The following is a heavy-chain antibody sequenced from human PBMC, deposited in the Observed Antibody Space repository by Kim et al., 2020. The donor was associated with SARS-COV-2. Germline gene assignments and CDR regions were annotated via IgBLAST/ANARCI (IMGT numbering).Heavy chain of an antibody. CDR1: GGSISSYY. CDR2: IYYSGST. D-gene: IGHD3-10*01. Sequence: SETLSLTCTVSGGSISSYYWSWIRQPPGKGLEWIGYIYYSGSTNYNPSLKSRVTISVDTSKNQFSLKLSSVTAADTAVYYCARDLRESITMVQGVYNAENWYFDLWGRGTLVTVSS. CDR3: ARDLRESITMVQGVYNAENWYFDL. V-gene: IGHV4-59*13. J-gene: IGHJ2*01.